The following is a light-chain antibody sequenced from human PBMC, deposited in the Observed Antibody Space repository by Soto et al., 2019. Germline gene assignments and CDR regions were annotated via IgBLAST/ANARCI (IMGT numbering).Light chain of an antibody. CDR3: QHRTNWPPVT. J-gene: IGKJ5*01. V-gene: IGKV3-11*01. CDR1: QSVGSH. CDR2: DAS. Sequence: EIVLTQSPATLSLSPGERAALSCRASQSVGSHLAWYQQKPGQPPRLLIYDASSRATGIPARFSGSGSGKDFTLTISSLEAEDFAVYYCQHRTNWPPVTFGQGTRLEIK.